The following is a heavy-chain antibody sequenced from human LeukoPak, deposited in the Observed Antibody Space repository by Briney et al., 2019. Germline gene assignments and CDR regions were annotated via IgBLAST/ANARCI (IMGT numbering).Heavy chain of an antibody. J-gene: IGHJ5*02. CDR1: GGSISSYY. D-gene: IGHD6-6*01. CDR3: ARLAARQGRTWFDP. V-gene: IGHV4-59*12. CDR2: IYYSGST. Sequence: PSETLSLTCTVSGGSISSYYWSWIRQPPGKGLEWIGYIYYSGSTNYNPSLKSRVTISVDTSKNQFSLKLSSVTAADTAVYYCARLAARQGRTWFDPWGQGTLVTVSS.